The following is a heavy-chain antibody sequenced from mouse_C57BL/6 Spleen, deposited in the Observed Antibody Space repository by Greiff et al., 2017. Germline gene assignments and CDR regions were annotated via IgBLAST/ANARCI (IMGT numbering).Heavy chain of an antibody. CDR1: GFTFSDSG. Sequence: EVMLVESGGGLVKPGGSLKLSCAASGFTFSDSGMHWVRQAPEKGLEWVAYISSGSSTIYYADTVKGRFTISRDNAKNTLFLQMTSLRSEDTAMYYCARRTLYGSSFYYFDYWGQGTTLTVSS. CDR3: ARRTLYGSSFYYFDY. CDR2: ISSGSSTI. V-gene: IGHV5-17*01. J-gene: IGHJ2*01. D-gene: IGHD1-1*01.